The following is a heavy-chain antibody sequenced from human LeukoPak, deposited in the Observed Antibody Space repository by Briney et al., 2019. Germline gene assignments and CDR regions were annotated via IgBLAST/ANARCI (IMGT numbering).Heavy chain of an antibody. CDR2: INHSGST. D-gene: IGHD1-7*01. CDR1: GGSFSGYY. V-gene: IGHV4-34*01. Sequence: SETLSLTCAVYGGSFSGYYWSWIRQPPGKGLEWIGEINHSGSTNYNPSLKSRVTISVDTSKNQFSLKLSSVTAAGTAVYYCASREELIGYFDYWGQGTLVTVSS. J-gene: IGHJ4*02. CDR3: ASREELIGYFDY.